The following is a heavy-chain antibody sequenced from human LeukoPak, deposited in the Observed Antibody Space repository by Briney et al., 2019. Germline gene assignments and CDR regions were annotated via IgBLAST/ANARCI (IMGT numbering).Heavy chain of an antibody. D-gene: IGHD1-26*01. CDR2: IYSGGST. CDR1: GFTVSSNY. Sequence: GSLRLSCAASGFTVSSNYMSWVRQAPGKGLEWVSVIYSGGSTYYADSVKGRFTISRDNSKNTLYLQMNSLRVEDTAIYYCAKDGGSRLDLATAVDYWGQGTLVAVSS. CDR3: AKDGGSRLDLATAVDY. J-gene: IGHJ4*02. V-gene: IGHV3-53*01.